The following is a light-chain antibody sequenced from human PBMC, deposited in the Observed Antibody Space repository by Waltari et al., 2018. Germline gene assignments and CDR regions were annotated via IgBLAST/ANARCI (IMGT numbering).Light chain of an antibody. V-gene: IGKV3-15*01. Sequence: EIVMTQSPATLSVSPGERVPLSCRASQSIKSSVAWYQQKPGQAPRLLIYGASTRATGVPGRFSGSGSGTEFTLTISSLQSEDFAVYYCQQYHNWPPITFGQGTRLEIK. CDR1: QSIKSS. J-gene: IGKJ5*01. CDR3: QQYHNWPPIT. CDR2: GAS.